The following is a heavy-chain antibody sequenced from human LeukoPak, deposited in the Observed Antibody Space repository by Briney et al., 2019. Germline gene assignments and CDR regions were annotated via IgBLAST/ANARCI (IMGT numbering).Heavy chain of an antibody. CDR2: IRYDGSNK. CDR3: ASPFDY. CDR1: GFTFSSYG. V-gene: IGHV3-30*02. J-gene: IGHJ4*02. Sequence: PGRSLRLSCAASGFTFSSYGMHWVRQAPGKGLEWVAFIRYDGSNKYYADSVKGRFTISRDNSKNTLYLQMNSLRAEDTAVYYCASPFDYWGQGTLVTVSS.